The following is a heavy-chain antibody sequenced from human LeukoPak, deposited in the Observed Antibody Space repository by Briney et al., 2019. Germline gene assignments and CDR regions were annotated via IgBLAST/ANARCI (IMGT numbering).Heavy chain of an antibody. CDR3: ARDLYSSGWTDAFDI. CDR1: GYTFTGYY. CDR2: INPNSGDT. Sequence: ASVKVSCKASGYTFTGYYMHWVRQAPGQGLEWMGWINPNSGDTNYSQKFQGRVSMTRDTSINAAYMELSRLTSDDTAVYYCARDLYSSGWTDAFDIWGQGTMVTVSS. D-gene: IGHD6-19*01. V-gene: IGHV1-2*02. J-gene: IGHJ3*02.